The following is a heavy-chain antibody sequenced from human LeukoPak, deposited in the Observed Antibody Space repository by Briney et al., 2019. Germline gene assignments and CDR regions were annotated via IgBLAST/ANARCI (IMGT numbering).Heavy chain of an antibody. V-gene: IGHV1-18*04. D-gene: IGHD4-11*01. CDR3: ARNSNYPTSYYYYGMDV. J-gene: IGHJ6*02. CDR1: GYTFTSYG. Sequence: VKVSCKASGYTFTSYGISWVRQAPGQGLEWMGWISAYNGNTNYAQKLQGRVTMTTDTSTSTAYMELRSLRSDDTAVYYCARNSNYPTSYYYYGMDVWGQGTTVTVSS. CDR2: ISAYNGNT.